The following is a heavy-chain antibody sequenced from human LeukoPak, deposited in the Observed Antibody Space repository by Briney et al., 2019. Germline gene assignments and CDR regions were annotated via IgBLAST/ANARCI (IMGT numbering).Heavy chain of an antibody. V-gene: IGHV3-21*01. CDR2: ITSRRTSI. CDR3: VRVSGYYRDY. CDR1: GFSFSTYT. D-gene: IGHD2/OR15-2a*01. Sequence: GGSLRLSCAASGFSFSTYTMNWVRQARGKGLEWVSSITSRRTSIFYADSVKGRFTISRDDAKNSLYLQMNSLRAEDTALYYCVRVSGYYRDYWGQGTLVTVSS. J-gene: IGHJ4*02.